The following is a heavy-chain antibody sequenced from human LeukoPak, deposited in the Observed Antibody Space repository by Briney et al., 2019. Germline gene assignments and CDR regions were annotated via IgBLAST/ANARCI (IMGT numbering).Heavy chain of an antibody. CDR3: ARDPHSSGWYGGWFDP. V-gene: IGHV4-59*01. CDR2: IYYSGST. J-gene: IGHJ5*02. CDR1: GGSISSYY. D-gene: IGHD6-19*01. Sequence: SGTLSLTCTVSGGSISSYYWSWIRQPPGKGLEWIGYIYYSGSTNYNPSLKSRVTISVDTSKNQFSLKLSSVTAADTAVYYCARDPHSSGWYGGWFDPWGQGTLVTVSS.